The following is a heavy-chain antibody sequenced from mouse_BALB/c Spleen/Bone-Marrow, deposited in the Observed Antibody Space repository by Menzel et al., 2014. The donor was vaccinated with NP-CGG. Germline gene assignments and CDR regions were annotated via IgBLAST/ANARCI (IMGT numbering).Heavy chain of an antibody. CDR1: GYAFSSYW. CDR2: IYPGDGDT. V-gene: IGHV1-80*01. J-gene: IGHJ1*01. D-gene: IGHD2-13*01. Sequence: VQLQQSGAELVRPGSSVKISCNASGYAFSSYWMNWVKQRPGQGLEWIGQIYPGDGDTDYYGKFKGKATLTADNSSSTAYMQLSSLTSEDSAVYFCARWGGDYHWYFDVWGAGTTVTVSS. CDR3: ARWGGDYHWYFDV.